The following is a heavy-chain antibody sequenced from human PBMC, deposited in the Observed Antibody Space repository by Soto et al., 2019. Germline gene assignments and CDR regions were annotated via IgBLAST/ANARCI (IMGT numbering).Heavy chain of an antibody. Sequence: PSETQSLTCAVSGYYIISSNWWRWIRQPPGKGLEWIGYIYYSGSTYYNPSLKSRVTMSVDTSKNQFSLKLSSVTAVDTAVYYCARVVGGSYTNWFDPWGQGTLVTVSS. V-gene: IGHV4-28*03. D-gene: IGHD2-15*01. J-gene: IGHJ5*02. CDR2: IYYSGST. CDR3: ARVVGGSYTNWFDP. CDR1: GYYIISSNW.